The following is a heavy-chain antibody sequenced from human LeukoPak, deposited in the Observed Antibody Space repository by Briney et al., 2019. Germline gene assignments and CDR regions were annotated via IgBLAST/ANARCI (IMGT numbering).Heavy chain of an antibody. Sequence: PGGSLRLSCTASGFTFGTYWMTWVRQAPGRGLEWVANIKVDGSEKYYVDSVKGRFTISRDNAKNSLYLQMNSLRVEDTAVYYCARDPRTVRIWGQGTLVTVSS. D-gene: IGHD1-1*01. CDR1: GFTFGTYW. V-gene: IGHV3-7*01. CDR2: IKVDGSEK. CDR3: ARDPRTVRI. J-gene: IGHJ4*02.